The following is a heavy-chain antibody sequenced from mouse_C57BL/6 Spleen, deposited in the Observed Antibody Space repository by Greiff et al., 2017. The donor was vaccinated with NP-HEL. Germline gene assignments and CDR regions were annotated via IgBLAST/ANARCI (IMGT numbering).Heavy chain of an antibody. CDR1: GYAFSSSW. CDR3: ATIDGYWFDY. D-gene: IGHD2-3*01. V-gene: IGHV1-82*01. J-gene: IGHJ2*01. CDR2: IYPGDGDT. Sequence: VQLQQSGPELVKPGASVKISCKASGYAFSSSWMNWVKQRPGKGLEWIGRIYPGDGDTNYNGKFKGKATLTADKSSSTAYMQLSSLTSEDSAVYFCATIDGYWFDYWGQGTTLTVSS.